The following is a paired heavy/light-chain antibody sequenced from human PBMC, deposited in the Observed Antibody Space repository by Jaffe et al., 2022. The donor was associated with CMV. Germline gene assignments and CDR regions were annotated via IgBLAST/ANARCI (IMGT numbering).Light chain of an antibody. CDR2: AAS. CDR1: QDIRNA. V-gene: IGKV1-6*01. Sequence: AIQMTQSPSSLSASVGDRVTITCRASQDIRNALDWYQQKPGKAPKLLISAASSLQTGVPSRFSGSGSGTDFTLTINSLQPEDFATYYCLQDYNYPLTFGPGTKVDIK. CDR3: LQDYNYPLT. J-gene: IGKJ3*01.
Heavy chain of an antibody. CDR1: GDSISDYY. CDR3: AVRTYSDDY. CDR2: LYTSGST. Sequence: QVQLQESGPGLVKPSETLSLTCTVSGDSISDYYWTWVRQPAGRGLEWIGRLYTSGSTVYNPSLKSRVTMSVDTSKSQFSLKLTSMTAADTAVYYCAVRTYSDDYWGQGTLVTVSS. J-gene: IGHJ4*02. V-gene: IGHV4-4*07. D-gene: IGHD5-12*01.